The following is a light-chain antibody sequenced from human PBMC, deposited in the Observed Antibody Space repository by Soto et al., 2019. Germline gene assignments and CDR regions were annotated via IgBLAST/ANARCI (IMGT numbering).Light chain of an antibody. CDR1: SSDVGSHNL. Sequence: QSALTQPASVSGSPGQSITISCTGTSSDVGSHNLVSWYQQHPGQAPKLMIYEVSKRLLGVPARFSASKSGNTASLTISGLQAEDDADYYCCSYGGSRAVFGGGTQLTVL. CDR3: CSYGGSRAV. V-gene: IGLV2-23*02. J-gene: IGLJ7*01. CDR2: EVS.